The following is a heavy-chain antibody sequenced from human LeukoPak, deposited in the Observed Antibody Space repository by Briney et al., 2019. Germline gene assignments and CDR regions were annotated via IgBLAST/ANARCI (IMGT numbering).Heavy chain of an antibody. CDR1: GFTFSTYA. CDR3: AGEGESRWGELSP. V-gene: IGHV3-33*01. D-gene: IGHD3-16*02. Sequence: GGSLRLSCAASGFTFSTYAIRWVRQAPGKGLEWVAVIWFDGSEQYYADSVKGRFIISRDNSKSTSNLQLNSLRAEDTAVYYCAGEGESRWGELSPWGQGTLVTVSS. CDR2: IWFDGSEQ. J-gene: IGHJ1*01.